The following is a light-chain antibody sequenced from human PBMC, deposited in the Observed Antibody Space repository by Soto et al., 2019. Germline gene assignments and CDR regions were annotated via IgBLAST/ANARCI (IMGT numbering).Light chain of an antibody. CDR3: QSYDSSLSVV. Sequence: QSVLTQPPSVSGAPGQRVTISCTGSSSNIGAGYDVHWYQQLPGTAPKLLIYGNSNRPSGVPVRFSGSKSGTAASLAITGLQAEDEADYYCQSYDSSLSVVFGGGTKLTAL. V-gene: IGLV1-40*01. J-gene: IGLJ2*01. CDR1: SSNIGAGYD. CDR2: GNS.